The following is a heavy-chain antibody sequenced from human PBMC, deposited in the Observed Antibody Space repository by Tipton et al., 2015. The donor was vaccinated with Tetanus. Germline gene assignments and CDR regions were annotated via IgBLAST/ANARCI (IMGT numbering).Heavy chain of an antibody. CDR3: ARGARGYTYG. Sequence: TLSLTCTVSGGSVSRGSYFWSWIRQPPGKGLQWLGYIYYSGTTNYNPSLKSRVTISVDTSKNQFSLNLTSVTAADTAVYYCARGARGYTYGWGQGALVTVSS. CDR1: GGSVSRGSYF. D-gene: IGHD5-18*01. V-gene: IGHV4-61*01. J-gene: IGHJ4*02. CDR2: IYYSGTT.